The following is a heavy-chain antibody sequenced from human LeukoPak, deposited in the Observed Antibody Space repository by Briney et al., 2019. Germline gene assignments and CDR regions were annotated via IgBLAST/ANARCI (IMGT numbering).Heavy chain of an antibody. J-gene: IGHJ4*02. D-gene: IGHD2-2*01. CDR2: IYYSGST. Sequence: SETLSLTYTVSGGSISSYYWSWIRQPPGKGLEWIGYIYYSGSTNYNPSLKSRVTISVDTSKNQFSLKLSSVTAADTAVYYCARGKLYPAASRGVLEYWGQGTLVTVSS. CDR1: GGSISSYY. CDR3: ARGKLYPAASRGVLEY. V-gene: IGHV4-59*01.